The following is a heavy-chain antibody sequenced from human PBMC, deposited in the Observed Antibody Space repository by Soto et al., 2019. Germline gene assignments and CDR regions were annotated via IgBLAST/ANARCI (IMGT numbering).Heavy chain of an antibody. D-gene: IGHD3-10*01. V-gene: IGHV3-33*01. CDR2: IWYDGSNK. J-gene: IGHJ6*02. Sequence: QVQLVESGGGVVQPGRSLRLSCAASGFTFSSYGMHWVRQAPGKGLEWVAVIWYDGSNKYYADSVKGRFTISRDNSKNTLYLQMNSLRAEDTAVYYCASIGVRGTTWGMDVWGRGTTVTVSS. CDR3: ASIGVRGTTWGMDV. CDR1: GFTFSSYG.